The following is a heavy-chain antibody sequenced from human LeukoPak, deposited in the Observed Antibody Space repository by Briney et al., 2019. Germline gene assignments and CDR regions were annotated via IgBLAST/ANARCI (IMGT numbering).Heavy chain of an antibody. J-gene: IGHJ5*02. Sequence: TPSETLSLTCTVSGTSISSGSHYWGWIRQPPGKGLEWIGSMYYSGSTYYNPSLKSRVTISVDTSKNQFSLKLSSVTAADTAVYYCARGMTTVTTSNWFDPWGQGTLVTVSS. CDR3: ARGMTTVTTSNWFDP. V-gene: IGHV4-39*07. D-gene: IGHD4-17*01. CDR2: MYYSGST. CDR1: GTSISSGSHY.